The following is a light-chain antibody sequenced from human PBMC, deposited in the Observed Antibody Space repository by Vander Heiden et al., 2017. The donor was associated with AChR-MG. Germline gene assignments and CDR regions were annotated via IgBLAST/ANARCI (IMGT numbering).Light chain of an antibody. J-gene: IGKJ4*01. CDR1: QSVSSSY. V-gene: IGKV3D-20*01. CDR2: DAS. CDR3: QLYGSSPQLT. Sequence: EIVLTQSPATLSLSPGERATLSCGASQSVSSSYLAWYQQKPGRAPRLLIYDASSRATGIPDRFSGSGSGTDFTLTISRREPEDFAVYYCQLYGSSPQLTFGGGTKVEIK.